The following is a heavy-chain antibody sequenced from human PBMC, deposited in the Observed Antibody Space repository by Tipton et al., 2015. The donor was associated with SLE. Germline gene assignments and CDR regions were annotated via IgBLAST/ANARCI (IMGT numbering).Heavy chain of an antibody. Sequence: TLSLTCAVYGGSFSGYSWSWIRQPPGKGLEWIGQTNPSGNTNYNPALKSRVTISVDTSNNQLSLKLTPVTAAGTAVYYCARGAKERITLVRVRPYYFDYWGQGSLVTVSS. CDR2: TNPSGNT. D-gene: IGHD3-10*01. J-gene: IGHJ4*01. V-gene: IGHV4-34*01. CDR1: GGSFSGYS. CDR3: ARGAKERITLVRVRPYYFDY.